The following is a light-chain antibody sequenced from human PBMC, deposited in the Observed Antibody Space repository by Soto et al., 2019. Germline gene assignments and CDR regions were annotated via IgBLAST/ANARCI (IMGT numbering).Light chain of an antibody. Sequence: QSVLTQPPSASGTPGQRVTISCSGSSSNIGSHTVNWYQQLPGMAPKLLIYSNNQRPSGVPDRFSGSKSGTSASLAISGLQSEDEADYYCAAWDDSLNARVFGGGTKVTVL. J-gene: IGLJ3*02. CDR2: SNN. CDR3: AAWDDSLNARV. CDR1: SSNIGSHT. V-gene: IGLV1-44*01.